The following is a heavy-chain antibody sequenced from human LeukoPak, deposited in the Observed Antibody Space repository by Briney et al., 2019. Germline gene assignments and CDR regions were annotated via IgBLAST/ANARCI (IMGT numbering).Heavy chain of an antibody. D-gene: IGHD7-27*01. CDR1: GYTFTGYY. V-gene: IGHV1-2*06. CDR3: ARDEADLGDY. Sequence: ASVKVSCKASGYTFTGYYMHSVRQAPGQGLEWMGRINPNSGGTNYAQKFQGRVTMTRDTSISSAYMELSRLRSDGTTVYYCARDEADLGDYWGQGTLVTVSS. J-gene: IGHJ4*02. CDR2: INPNSGGT.